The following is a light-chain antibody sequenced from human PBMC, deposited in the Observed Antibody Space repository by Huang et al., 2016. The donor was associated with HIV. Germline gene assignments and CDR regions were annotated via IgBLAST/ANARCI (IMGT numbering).Light chain of an antibody. V-gene: IGKV3-11*01. CDR2: GAS. Sequence: EIVLTQSPATLSLSPGGRATLSCRASQNMSSFLAWYQQGAGQAPRLLIYGASNRATGIPARFSGRGSGTDFTLTINNLEPGDFAVYYCQQRFTFGPGTKVDIK. CDR3: QQRFT. J-gene: IGKJ3*01. CDR1: QNMSSF.